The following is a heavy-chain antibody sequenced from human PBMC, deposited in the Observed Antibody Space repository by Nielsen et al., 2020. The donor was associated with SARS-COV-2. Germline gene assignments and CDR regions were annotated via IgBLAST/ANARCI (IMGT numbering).Heavy chain of an antibody. D-gene: IGHD2-15*01. CDR2: IKQDGSEK. Sequence: WIRQPPGKGLEWVANIKQDGSEKYYVDSVKGRFTISRDNAKNSLYLQMNSLRAEDTAVYYCARGRYCSGGSCYYFDYWGQGTLVTVSS. V-gene: IGHV3-7*01. J-gene: IGHJ4*02. CDR3: ARGRYCSGGSCYYFDY.